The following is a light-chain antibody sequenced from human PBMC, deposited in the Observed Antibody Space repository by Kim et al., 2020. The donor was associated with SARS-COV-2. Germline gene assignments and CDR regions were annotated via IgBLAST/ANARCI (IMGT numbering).Light chain of an antibody. J-gene: IGLJ3*02. CDR2: LNSDGSH. CDR3: QTWGTGIV. V-gene: IGLV4-69*01. CDR1: SGHSCYA. Sequence: QLVLTQSPSASASLGASVKLTCTLSSGHSCYAIAWHQQQPEKGPRYLMKLNSDGSHSKGDGIPDRFSGSSSGAERYLTISSLQSEDEADYYCQTWGTGIVFGGGTQLTVL.